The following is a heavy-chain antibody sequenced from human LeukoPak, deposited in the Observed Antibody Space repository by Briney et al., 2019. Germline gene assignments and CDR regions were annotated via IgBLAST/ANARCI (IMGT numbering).Heavy chain of an antibody. CDR1: GFTFSDAW. D-gene: IGHD6-13*01. V-gene: IGHV3-23*01. CDR3: ARLPFNKQLVAYFDY. J-gene: IGHJ4*02. CDR2: FSGSGGST. Sequence: GGSLRLSCAASGFTFSDAWMSWVRQAPGKWLECISGFSGSGGSTYYADSVKGRFTISRDNSKNTLYLQMNSLRAEDTAVYYYARLPFNKQLVAYFDYWGQGTLVTVSS.